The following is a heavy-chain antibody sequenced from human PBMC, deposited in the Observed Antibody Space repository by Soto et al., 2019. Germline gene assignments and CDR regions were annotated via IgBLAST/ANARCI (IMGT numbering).Heavy chain of an antibody. CDR3: ARDKGGYSYGPSKGIDS. V-gene: IGHV1-69*13. D-gene: IGHD5-18*01. J-gene: IGHJ4*02. CDR1: GYTFISFS. CDR2: IIPIFGTA. Sequence: ASVKVSFKASGYTFISFSISWVRQAPGQGLEWMGGIIPIFGTANYAQKFQGRVTITADESTSTAYMELSSLRSEDTAVYYCARDKGGYSYGPSKGIDSWGQGTLVTESS.